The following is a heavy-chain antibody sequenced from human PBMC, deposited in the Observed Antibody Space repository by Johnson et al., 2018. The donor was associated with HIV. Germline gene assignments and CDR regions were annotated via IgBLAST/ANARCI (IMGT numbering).Heavy chain of an antibody. Sequence: VQLVESGGGLVQPGRSLRLSCTASGFTFSSYWMSWVRQAPGKGLEWVANIKQDGSEKYYVDSVKGRFTISRDNSKNTFYLQMNSLRPEDTAVYHCARPYYVISDYYLYSFDIWGQGTMVAVSS. CDR1: GFTFSSYW. CDR3: ARPYYVISDYYLYSFDI. CDR2: IKQDGSEK. D-gene: IGHD3-22*01. V-gene: IGHV3-7*01. J-gene: IGHJ3*02.